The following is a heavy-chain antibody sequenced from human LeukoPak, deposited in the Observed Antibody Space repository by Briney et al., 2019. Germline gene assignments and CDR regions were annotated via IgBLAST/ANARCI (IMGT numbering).Heavy chain of an antibody. J-gene: IGHJ5*02. D-gene: IGHD3-9*01. Sequence: GGSLRLSCAASGFTFSSSGMHWVRQAPGKGLEWVAFIRDDGSNQYSADSVKGRFTISRDNSKNTLYLQMNSLRAEDTAVYYCAKGARLDDILTGYYSAWGQGTLVTVSS. CDR2: IRDDGSNQ. CDR1: GFTFSSSG. V-gene: IGHV3-30*02. CDR3: AKGARLDDILTGYYSA.